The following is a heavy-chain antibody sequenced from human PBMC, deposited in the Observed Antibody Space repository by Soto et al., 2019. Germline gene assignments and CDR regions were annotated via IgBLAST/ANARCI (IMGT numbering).Heavy chain of an antibody. Sequence: ASVKVSCKASGYTFTSYYMHWVRQAPGQGLEWMGWINPNSGGTNYAQKFQGWVTMTRDTSISTAYMELSRLRSDDTAVYYCARVRHCSGGSCYSNDAFDIWGQGTMVTVSS. J-gene: IGHJ3*02. CDR2: INPNSGGT. V-gene: IGHV1-2*04. CDR3: ARVRHCSGGSCYSNDAFDI. CDR1: GYTFTSYY. D-gene: IGHD2-15*01.